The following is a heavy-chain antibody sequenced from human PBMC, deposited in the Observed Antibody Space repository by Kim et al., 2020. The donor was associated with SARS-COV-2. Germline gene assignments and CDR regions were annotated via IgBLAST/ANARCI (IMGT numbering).Heavy chain of an antibody. CDR3: ARDRGELYYYYGMDV. J-gene: IGHJ6*02. V-gene: IGHV4-59*01. D-gene: IGHD1-26*01. Sequence: PPRKRRVTISVDTSKNQFSLKLSAGTAADTAVYYCARDRGELYYYYGMDVWGQGTTVTVSS.